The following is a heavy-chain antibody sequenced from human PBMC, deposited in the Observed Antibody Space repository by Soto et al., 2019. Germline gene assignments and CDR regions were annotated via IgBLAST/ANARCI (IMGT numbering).Heavy chain of an antibody. CDR3: AKVPLYYYDSSGYLNPYYYYGMDV. CDR1: GFTFSSYA. V-gene: IGHV3-23*01. J-gene: IGHJ6*02. CDR2: ISGSGGST. Sequence: GGSLRLSCAASGFTFSSYAMSWVRQAPGKGLEWVSAISGSGGSTYYADSVKGRFTISRDNSKNTLYLQMNSLRAEDTAVYYCAKVPLYYYDSSGYLNPYYYYGMDVWGQGTTVTVSS. D-gene: IGHD3-22*01.